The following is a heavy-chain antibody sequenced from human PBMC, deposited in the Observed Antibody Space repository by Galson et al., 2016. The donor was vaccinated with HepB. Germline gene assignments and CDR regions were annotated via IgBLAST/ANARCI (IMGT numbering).Heavy chain of an antibody. CDR1: GGSINGYF. D-gene: IGHD3-22*01. J-gene: IGHJ4*02. Sequence: SETLSLTCTVSGGSINGYFRAWIRQPPGKGLEWLGHVYYNGATSYSPSLWSRVAMSVDMSKNQWSLRLNSMTAADTAFYYCARYDIRGYYYEIWGQGTLVTVSS. CDR3: ARYDIRGYYYEI. CDR2: VYYNGAT. V-gene: IGHV4-59*03.